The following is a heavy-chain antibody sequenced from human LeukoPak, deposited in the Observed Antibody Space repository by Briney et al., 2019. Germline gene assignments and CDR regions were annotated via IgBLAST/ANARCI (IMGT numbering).Heavy chain of an antibody. CDR3: ARNRDYDSSGYEN. J-gene: IGHJ4*02. CDR2: ISGSGGST. CDR1: GFTFSSYA. Sequence: PGGSLRLSCAASGFTFSSYAMSWVRQAPGKGLEWVSAISGSGGSTYYADSVKGRFTISRDNSKNTLYLQMNSLRAEDTAVYYCARNRDYDSSGYENWGQGTLVTVSS. V-gene: IGHV3-23*01. D-gene: IGHD3-22*01.